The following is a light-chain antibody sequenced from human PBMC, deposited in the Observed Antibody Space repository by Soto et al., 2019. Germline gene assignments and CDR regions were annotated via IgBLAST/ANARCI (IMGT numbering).Light chain of an antibody. J-gene: IGKJ5*01. V-gene: IGKV3-11*01. CDR1: QSVSSY. CDR2: DAS. Sequence: EIVLMQSPGTLSLSPGEGATLSCRASQSVSSYLAWYQQKPGQAPRLLIYDASNRATGIPPRFSGSGSGTDFTLTISSLESEDFAIYYCQQRSNWPTFGQGTRLEI. CDR3: QQRSNWPT.